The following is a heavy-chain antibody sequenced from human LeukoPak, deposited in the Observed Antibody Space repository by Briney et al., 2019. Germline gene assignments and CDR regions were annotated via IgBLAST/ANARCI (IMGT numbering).Heavy chain of an antibody. Sequence: ASVKVSCKASGYTFTTYDLNWVRQATGQGLEWMGWMNPNSGNTGYVQKFQGSVTMTRNISITTAYMELSNLTSEDTAVYYCARRIRGAPTDYWGQGTLVTVSS. CDR3: ARRIRGAPTDY. D-gene: IGHD3-10*01. CDR1: GYTFTTYD. CDR2: MNPNSGNT. V-gene: IGHV1-8*01. J-gene: IGHJ4*02.